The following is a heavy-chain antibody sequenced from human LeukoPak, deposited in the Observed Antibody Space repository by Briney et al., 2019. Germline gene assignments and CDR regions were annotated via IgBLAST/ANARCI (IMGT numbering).Heavy chain of an antibody. V-gene: IGHV1-8*03. J-gene: IGHJ1*01. D-gene: IGHD4-17*01. CDR3: ARRNYADYLGDGC. CDR1: GYTFTSYD. Sequence: ASVKVSCKASGYTFTSYDINWVRQATGQGLEWMGWMNPNSGNTGYAQKFQGRVTITRNTSISTAYMGLSSLRSEDTAVYYCARRNYADYLGDGCWGTGTLVTVSS. CDR2: MNPNSGNT.